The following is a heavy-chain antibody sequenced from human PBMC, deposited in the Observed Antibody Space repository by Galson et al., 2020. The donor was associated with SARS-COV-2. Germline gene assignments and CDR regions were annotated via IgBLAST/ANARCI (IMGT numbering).Heavy chain of an antibody. J-gene: IGHJ4*02. D-gene: IGHD2-15*01. V-gene: IGHV3-30*04. CDR2: IPYDGSNK. Sequence: GGSLRLSCAASGFTFSSYAMHWVRQAPGKGLEWVAAIPYDGSNKYYADSVKGRFTIPRDNSKNTLYLQMNSLRAEDTAVYYCARDFGPYGGIPPDYGGQGTLVTVSS. CDR3: ARDFGPYGGIPPDY. CDR1: GFTFSSYA.